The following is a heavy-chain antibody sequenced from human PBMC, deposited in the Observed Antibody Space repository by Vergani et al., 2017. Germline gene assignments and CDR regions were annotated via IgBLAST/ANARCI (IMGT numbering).Heavy chain of an antibody. J-gene: IGHJ4*02. CDR3: ATILSRYSSSWYDY. Sequence: QVQLVQSGAEVKKPGASVRVSCKVSGYTLTELSMHWVRQAPGKGLEWMGGFDPEDGETIYAQQFKGRVTMTEDTSTDTAYMELSSLRSEDTAVYYCATILSRYSSSWYDYWGQGTLVTVSS. CDR1: GYTLTELS. D-gene: IGHD6-13*01. CDR2: FDPEDGET. V-gene: IGHV1-24*01.